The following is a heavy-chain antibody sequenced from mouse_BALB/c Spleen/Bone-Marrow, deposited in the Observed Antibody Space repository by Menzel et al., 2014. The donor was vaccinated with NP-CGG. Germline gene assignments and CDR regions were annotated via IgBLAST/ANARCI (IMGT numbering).Heavy chain of an antibody. CDR1: GFNIKDTY. CDR3: AMYYYGSSLFAY. CDR2: IDPANGNT. D-gene: IGHD1-1*01. Sequence: VHLQQSGAELVKPGASVTLSCTASGFNIKDTYMHWVKQRPEQGLEWIGRIDPANGNTKYDPKFQGRATITADTSSNTAYLQLSSLTSEDTAVYYCAMYYYGSSLFAYWGQGTLVTVSA. J-gene: IGHJ3*01. V-gene: IGHV14-3*02.